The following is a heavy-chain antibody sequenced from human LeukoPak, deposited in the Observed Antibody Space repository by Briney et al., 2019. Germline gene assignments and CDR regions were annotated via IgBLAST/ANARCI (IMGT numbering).Heavy chain of an antibody. CDR1: GGSFSGYY. D-gene: IGHD3-10*01. CDR3: ARGRRRTYYYGSGSYYPYYFDY. CDR2: INHSGST. J-gene: IGHJ4*02. V-gene: IGHV4-34*01. Sequence: SETLSLTCAVYGGSFSGYYWSWIRQLPGKGLEWIGEINHSGSTNYNPSLKSRVTISVDTSKNQFSLKLSSVTAADTAVYYCARGRRRTYYYGSGSYYPYYFDYWGQGTLVTVSS.